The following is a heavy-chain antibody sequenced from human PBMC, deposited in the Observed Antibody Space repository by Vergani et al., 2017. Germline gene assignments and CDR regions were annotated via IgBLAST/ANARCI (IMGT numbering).Heavy chain of an antibody. D-gene: IGHD3-22*01. CDR3: ARVITYYYDSSGYYVPFYYYGMDV. Sequence: QVQLQQWGAGLLKPSETLSLTCAVYGGSFSGYYWSWIRQPPGKGLEWIGEINHSGSTNYNPSLKSRVTISVDTSKNQFSLKLSSVTAAVTAVYYCARVITYYYDSSGYYVPFYYYGMDVWGQGTTVTVSS. J-gene: IGHJ6*02. V-gene: IGHV4-34*01. CDR1: GGSFSGYY. CDR2: INHSGST.